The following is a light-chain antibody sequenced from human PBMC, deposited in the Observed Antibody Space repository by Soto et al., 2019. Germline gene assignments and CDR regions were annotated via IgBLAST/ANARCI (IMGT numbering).Light chain of an antibody. Sequence: EIVMTQSPATLSVSPGERATLSCRARQNVSSNLAWYQQKVGQAPRVLIYDASTRATGIPGRFSGSGSGTEFTLTISSLQSEDFAVYYCQQYNNWPETFGQGTKVDIK. CDR3: QQYNNWPET. V-gene: IGKV3-15*01. CDR2: DAS. CDR1: QNVSSN. J-gene: IGKJ1*01.